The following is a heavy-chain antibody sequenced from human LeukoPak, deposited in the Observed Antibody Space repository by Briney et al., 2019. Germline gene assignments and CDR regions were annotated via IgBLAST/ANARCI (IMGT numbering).Heavy chain of an antibody. D-gene: IGHD2-15*01. J-gene: IGHJ1*01. CDR1: GFTLSSYW. CDR3: ARGGAVEEDLIVF. CDR2: IRQDGNEK. V-gene: IGHV3-7*04. Sequence: PGGSLRLSFAVPGFTLSSYWMSWVRQAPAKGLEWVANIRQDGNEKHYVDSEKGRFTISIHNAKNQLYPQMNSLRPEDTAVYYCARGGAVEEDLIVFWGQGTLVSVSS.